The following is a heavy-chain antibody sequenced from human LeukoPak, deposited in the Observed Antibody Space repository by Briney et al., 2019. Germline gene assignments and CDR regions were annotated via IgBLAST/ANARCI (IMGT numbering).Heavy chain of an antibody. Sequence: GGSLRLSCAASGFTFNNYAMTWVHQAPGKGLEWVSTIIGSGGSTDYADSVKGRFTISRDNYKNTLYLQVNSLRAEDTAVYYCAKGGKWDVTPFDYWGQGTLVTVSS. D-gene: IGHD1-26*01. V-gene: IGHV3-23*01. CDR3: AKGGKWDVTPFDY. CDR2: IIGSGGST. CDR1: GFTFNNYA. J-gene: IGHJ4*02.